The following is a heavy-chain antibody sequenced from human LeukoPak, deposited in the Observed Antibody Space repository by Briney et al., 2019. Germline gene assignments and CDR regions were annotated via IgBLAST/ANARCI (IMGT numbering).Heavy chain of an antibody. J-gene: IGHJ4*02. V-gene: IGHV3-53*01. Sequence: PGGSLRLSCAVSGLTFSNFKMNWVRQAPGKGLEWVSVIYGGGSTYYADSVKGRFTISRDTPKNTLNLQMNSLRVEDTAVYYCASWPVGWYGEDSWGQGTLVTVSS. D-gene: IGHD6-19*01. CDR2: IYGGGST. CDR3: ASWPVGWYGEDS. CDR1: GLTFSNFK.